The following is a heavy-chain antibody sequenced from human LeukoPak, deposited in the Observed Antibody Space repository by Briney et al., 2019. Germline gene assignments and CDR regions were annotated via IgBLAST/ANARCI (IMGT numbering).Heavy chain of an antibody. CDR3: ARGRPLGGPYRVIFDS. Sequence: PSQTLSLTCTVSGGSISSGGYYWSWIRQPPGKGLEWIGEINHSGSTNYNPSLKSRVTISVDTSKSQFSLKLSSVTAADTAVYYCARGRPLGGPYRVIFDSWGQGTLVTVSS. V-gene: IGHV4-30-2*01. J-gene: IGHJ4*02. CDR1: GGSISSGGYY. D-gene: IGHD2-21*01. CDR2: INHSGST.